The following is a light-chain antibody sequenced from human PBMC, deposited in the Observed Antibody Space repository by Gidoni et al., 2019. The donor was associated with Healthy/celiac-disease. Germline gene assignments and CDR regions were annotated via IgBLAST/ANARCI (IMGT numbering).Light chain of an antibody. CDR2: GAS. CDR3: QQYGSSPFT. CDR1: QSVSSSY. Sequence: EIVLTQPPGTLSLSPGERATLSCRASQSVSSSYLAWYQQKPGQAPRLLLYGASSRATGIPDRFSGSGSGTDFTLTISRLEPEDFAVYYCQQYGSSPFTFGPGTKVDIK. V-gene: IGKV3-20*01. J-gene: IGKJ3*01.